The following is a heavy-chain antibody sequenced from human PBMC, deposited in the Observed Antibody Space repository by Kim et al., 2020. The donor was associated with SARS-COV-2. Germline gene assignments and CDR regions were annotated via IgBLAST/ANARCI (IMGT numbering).Heavy chain of an antibody. Sequence: ASVKVSCKASGYTFTGYYMHWVRQAPGQGLEWMGRINPNSGGTNYAQKFQGRVTMTRDTSISTAYMELSRLRSDDTAVYYCARPLSSSPTARAFDIWGQGTMVTVSS. J-gene: IGHJ3*02. CDR3: ARPLSSSPTARAFDI. CDR1: GYTFTGYY. D-gene: IGHD6-6*01. V-gene: IGHV1-2*06. CDR2: INPNSGGT.